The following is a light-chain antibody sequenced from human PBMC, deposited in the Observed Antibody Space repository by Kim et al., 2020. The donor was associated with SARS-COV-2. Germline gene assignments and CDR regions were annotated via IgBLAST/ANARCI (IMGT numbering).Light chain of an antibody. J-gene: IGLJ2*01. CDR2: RNN. Sequence: GQRVTLAGSGSSSNIGGNYGWWYQQFPGTAPKVLIYRNNQRPSGVPDRFSGSKSGSTASLAITGLRSEDEGDYYCAVWDDSLSGVIFGGGTKVTVL. V-gene: IGLV1-47*01. CDR3: AVWDDSLSGVI. CDR1: SSNIGGNY.